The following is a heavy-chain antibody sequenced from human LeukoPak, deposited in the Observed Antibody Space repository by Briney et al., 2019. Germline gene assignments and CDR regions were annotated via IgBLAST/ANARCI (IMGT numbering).Heavy chain of an antibody. D-gene: IGHD2-21*01. CDR2: ISSSSSTI. J-gene: IGHJ4*02. CDR3: ARDLIGRAGY. V-gene: IGHV3-48*01. CDR1: GFTFSSYS. Sequence: PGGSLRLSCAASGFTFSSYSMNWVRQAPGKGLERVSYISSSSSTIYYADSVKGRFTISRDNAKNSLYLQMNSLRAEDTAVYYCARDLIGRAGYWGQGTLVTVSS.